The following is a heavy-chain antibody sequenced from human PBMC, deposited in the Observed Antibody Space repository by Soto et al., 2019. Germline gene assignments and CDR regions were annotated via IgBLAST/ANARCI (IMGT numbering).Heavy chain of an antibody. D-gene: IGHD3-10*01. CDR2: IYPSGTT. V-gene: IGHV4-30-2*01. Sequence: SETLSLTCAVSGGSVSSGDFSWCWIRQPPGKGLEWVGYIYPSGTTYYHPSLKRRLTISLDRSNNQFSLKLASVTAADSAVYFCARSRSWDGLDFWGQGALVTVSS. CDR3: ARSRSWDGLDF. CDR1: GGSVSSGDFS. J-gene: IGHJ4*03.